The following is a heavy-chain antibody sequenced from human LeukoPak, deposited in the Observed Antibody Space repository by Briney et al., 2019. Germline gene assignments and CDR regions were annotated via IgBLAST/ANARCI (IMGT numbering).Heavy chain of an antibody. Sequence: SETLSLTCSVSGGSISTTNYYWGWIRQPPGKGLEWIGSIYYSGKTYSNPSLKSRVTISVDTSKNQFSLKLSSVTAADTAVYYCARDEGTDVLDYWGQGTLVTVSS. CDR3: ARDEGTDVLDY. D-gene: IGHD1-1*01. J-gene: IGHJ4*02. CDR2: IYYSGKT. CDR1: GGSISTTNYY. V-gene: IGHV4-39*07.